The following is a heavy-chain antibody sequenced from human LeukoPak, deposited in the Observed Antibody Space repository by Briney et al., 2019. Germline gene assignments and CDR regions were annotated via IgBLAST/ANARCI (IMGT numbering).Heavy chain of an antibody. CDR2: ISSNGGST. CDR3: AKSPGGYSGPFGD. V-gene: IGHV3-64*01. D-gene: IGHD5-12*01. CDR1: GFTFSSYA. J-gene: IGHJ4*02. Sequence: GGSLRLSCAASGFTFSSYAMHWVRQAPGKGLEYVSAISSNGGSTYYANSVKGRFTISRDNSKNTLYLQMGSLRVEDTAVYYCAKSPGGYSGPFGDWGQGTLVTVSS.